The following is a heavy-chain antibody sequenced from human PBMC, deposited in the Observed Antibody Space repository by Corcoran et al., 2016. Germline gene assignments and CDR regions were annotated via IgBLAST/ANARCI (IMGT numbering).Heavy chain of an antibody. CDR3: ARGEGIAARHYHYYGMDV. Sequence: QVQLVQSGAEVKKPGASVKVSCKASGYTFTGYYMHWVRQAPGQGLEWMGWINPNSGGTNYAQKFQGWVTMTRDTSISTAYMELSRLRSDDTAGYYCARGEGIAARHYHYYGMDVWGQGTTVTVSS. V-gene: IGHV1-2*04. CDR2: INPNSGGT. D-gene: IGHD6-6*01. J-gene: IGHJ6*02. CDR1: GYTFTGYY.